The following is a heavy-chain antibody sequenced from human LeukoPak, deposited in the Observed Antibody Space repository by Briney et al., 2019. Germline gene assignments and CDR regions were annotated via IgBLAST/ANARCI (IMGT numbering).Heavy chain of an antibody. V-gene: IGHV3-48*01. CDR3: AKDRWTEGSGSYYND. CDR1: GFTFSSYT. D-gene: IGHD3-10*01. J-gene: IGHJ4*02. Sequence: GGSLRLSCAASGFTFSSYTMNWVRQPPGKGLEWVSNIGTSSTTIYYADSVKGRFTISRDNSKNMLYLQMNSLRAEDTAVYFCAKDRWTEGSGSYYNDWGQGTLVTVSS. CDR2: IGTSSTTI.